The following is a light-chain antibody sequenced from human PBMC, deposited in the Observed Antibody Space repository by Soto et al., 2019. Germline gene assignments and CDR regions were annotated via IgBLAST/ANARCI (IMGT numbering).Light chain of an antibody. CDR2: DAS. Sequence: DIQMTQSPSTLSASVGDRVTITCRASQSISSWLAWYQQKPGKAPKLLIYDASRLESGVPSRFSGSGSGTEFTLTISSLQSVDFAADCCHAYNSYSLNTLGQGT. J-gene: IGKJ2*01. V-gene: IGKV1-5*01. CDR3: HAYNSYSLNT. CDR1: QSISSW.